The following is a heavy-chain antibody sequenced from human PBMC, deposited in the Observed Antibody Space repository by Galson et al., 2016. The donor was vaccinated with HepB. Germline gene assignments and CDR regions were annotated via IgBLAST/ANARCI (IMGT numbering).Heavy chain of an antibody. Sequence: SETLSLTCTVSGASMSSYCWAWVRQPPEKGLEWIGNICYSGGPNYNPSLKGRVTISLDTSKSQFSLELISVTAADTAVYFCARGDGYHRYWGQGALVTVSS. CDR2: ICYSGGP. D-gene: IGHD5-24*01. CDR3: ARGDGYHRY. CDR1: GASMSSYC. J-gene: IGHJ4*02. V-gene: IGHV4-59*01.